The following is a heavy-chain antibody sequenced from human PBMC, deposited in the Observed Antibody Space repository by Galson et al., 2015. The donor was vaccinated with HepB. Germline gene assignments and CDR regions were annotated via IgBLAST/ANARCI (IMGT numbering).Heavy chain of an antibody. V-gene: IGHV7-4-1*02. CDR3: ARVTSIYYYNSSYSYYYYGMDA. D-gene: IGHD3-22*01. CDR2: INTNTGNP. Sequence: SVKVSCKASGYTFTNYAMNWVRQAPGRGLEWLGWINTNTGNPTYAQGFTGRFVFSLDASVNTAYLQISSLKAEDSAFYYCARVTSIYYYNSSYSYYYYGMDAWGQGTTVTVSS. CDR1: GYTFTNYA. J-gene: IGHJ6*02.